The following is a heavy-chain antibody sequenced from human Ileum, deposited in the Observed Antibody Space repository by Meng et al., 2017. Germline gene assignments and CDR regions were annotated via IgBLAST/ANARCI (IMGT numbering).Heavy chain of an antibody. CDR2: INPNSGGT. Sequence: QGHLWRSGGEVKKPGASVKVSCKASGYTFTGYYMHWVRQAPGQGLEWMGWINPNSGGTNYAQKFQGRVTMTRDTSISTAYMELSRLRSDDTAVYYCARAKSGPPGYWGQGTLVTVSS. CDR3: ARAKSGPPGY. CDR1: GYTFTGYY. D-gene: IGHD3-10*01. J-gene: IGHJ4*02. V-gene: IGHV1-2*02.